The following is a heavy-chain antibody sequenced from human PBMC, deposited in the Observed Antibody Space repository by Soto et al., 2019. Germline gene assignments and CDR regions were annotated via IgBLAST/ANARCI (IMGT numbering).Heavy chain of an antibody. CDR1: GFTFSSYA. V-gene: IGHV3-64*01. CDR2: ISSNGGST. D-gene: IGHD3-22*01. J-gene: IGHJ4*02. Sequence: GGSLRLSCAASGFTFSSYAMHWVRQAPGKGLEYVSAISSNGGSTYDANSVKGRFTISRDNSKNTLYLQMGSLRAEDMAVYYCARAVGDYYDSSGYYYDYWGQGTLVTVSS. CDR3: ARAVGDYYDSSGYYYDY.